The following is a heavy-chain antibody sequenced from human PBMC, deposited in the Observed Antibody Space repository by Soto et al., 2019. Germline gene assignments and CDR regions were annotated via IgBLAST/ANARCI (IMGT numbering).Heavy chain of an antibody. CDR1: GGTFSSYA. Sequence: SVKVSCKASGGTFSSYAISWVRQAPGQGLEWMGGIIPIFGTANYAQKFQGRVTITADESTSTAYMELSSLRSEDTAVYYCASVDIRGSVFSTVDYWGQGTLVTVSS. V-gene: IGHV1-69*13. J-gene: IGHJ4*02. D-gene: IGHD3-22*01. CDR3: ASVDIRGSVFSTVDY. CDR2: IIPIFGTA.